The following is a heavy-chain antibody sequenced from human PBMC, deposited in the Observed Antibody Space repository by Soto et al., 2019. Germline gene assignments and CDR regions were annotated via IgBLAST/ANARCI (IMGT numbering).Heavy chain of an antibody. D-gene: IGHD3-9*01. Sequence: GGSLRLSCAASGFTFSSYVMSWVRQAPGKGLEWVSAISGSGGSTYYADSVKGRFTISRDNPKNTLFLQMNSLRAEDTAVYYCAKDRTSPYFVNACDVWGQGTMVTVSS. CDR2: ISGSGGST. V-gene: IGHV3-23*01. J-gene: IGHJ3*01. CDR3: AKDRTSPYFVNACDV. CDR1: GFTFSSYV.